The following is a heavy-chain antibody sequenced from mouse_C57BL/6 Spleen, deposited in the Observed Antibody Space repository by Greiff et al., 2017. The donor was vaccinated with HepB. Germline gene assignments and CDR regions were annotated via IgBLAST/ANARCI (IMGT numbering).Heavy chain of an antibody. CDR3: ARRYGSFFDY. CDR1: GFTFSDYG. V-gene: IGHV5-17*01. D-gene: IGHD1-1*01. CDR2: ISSGSSTI. Sequence: EVNVVESGGGLVKPGGSLKLSCAASGFTFSDYGMRWVRQAPEKGLEWVAYISSGSSTIYYADTVKGRFTISRDNAKNTLFLQMTSLRSEDTAMYYCARRYGSFFDYWGQGTTLTVSS. J-gene: IGHJ2*01.